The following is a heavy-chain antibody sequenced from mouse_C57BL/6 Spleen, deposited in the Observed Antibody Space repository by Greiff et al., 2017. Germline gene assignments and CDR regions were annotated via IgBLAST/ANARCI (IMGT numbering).Heavy chain of an antibody. D-gene: IGHD2-5*01. CDR1: GYTFTSYG. CDR3: ARRDYSNFFDY. J-gene: IGHJ2*01. V-gene: IGHV1-81*01. Sequence: QVQLQQPGAELARPGASVKLSCKASGYTFTSYGISWVKQRTGQGLEWIGEIYPRSGNTYYNEKFKGKATLTADKSSSTAYMELRSLTSEDSAVYFCARRDYSNFFDYWGQGTTLTVSS. CDR2: IYPRSGNT.